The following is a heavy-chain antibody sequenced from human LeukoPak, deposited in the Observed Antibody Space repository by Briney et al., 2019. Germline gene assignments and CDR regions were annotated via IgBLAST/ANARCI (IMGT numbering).Heavy chain of an antibody. J-gene: IGHJ4*02. CDR3: ARDSSGWYRAGYFDY. CDR2: INHSGST. D-gene: IGHD6-19*01. Sequence: SETLSLTCAVYGGSFSGYYWSLIRQPPGKGLEWIGEINHSGSTNYNPSLKSRVTISVDTSRNQFSLKLSSVTAADTAVYYCARDSSGWYRAGYFDYWGQGTLVTVSS. CDR1: GGSFSGYY. V-gene: IGHV4-34*01.